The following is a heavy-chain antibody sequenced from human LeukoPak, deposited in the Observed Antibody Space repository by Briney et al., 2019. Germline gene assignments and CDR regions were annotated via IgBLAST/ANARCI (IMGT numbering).Heavy chain of an antibody. CDR1: GDSISSSHYY. V-gene: IGHV4-39*02. Sequence: SETLSLTCTVSGDSISSSHYYWGWIRQSPGKGLEWIGSIYSGGETHYNPSLNSRVTIFLDTSKNRLSPNLISVTATDTAVYYCVRDYSNFVQGDWGQGTLVTVSS. D-gene: IGHD4-11*01. J-gene: IGHJ4*02. CDR2: IYSGGET. CDR3: VRDYSNFVQGD.